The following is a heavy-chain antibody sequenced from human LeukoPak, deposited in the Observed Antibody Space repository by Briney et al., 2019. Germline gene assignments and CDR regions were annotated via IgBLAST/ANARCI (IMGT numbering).Heavy chain of an antibody. J-gene: IGHJ4*02. CDR2: TYYRSKWYN. D-gene: IGHD1-14*01. V-gene: IGHV6-1*01. Sequence: SQTLSLTCAISGDSVSSNSAAWNWIRQSPSTGLEWLGRTYYRSKWYNDYAGSVKSRITINPDTSKNQFSLQVNSVTPEDTAVYYCATQQGGNPAYWGQGTLVTVSS. CDR1: GDSVSSNSAA. CDR3: ATQQGGNPAY.